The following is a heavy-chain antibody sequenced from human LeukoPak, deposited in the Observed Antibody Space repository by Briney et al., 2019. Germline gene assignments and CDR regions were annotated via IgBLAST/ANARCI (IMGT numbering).Heavy chain of an antibody. V-gene: IGHV4-34*01. CDR2: INHSGST. CDR1: GESFSGYS. Sequence: SETLSLACAVYGESFSGYSWSWIRQPPGKGLEWIGEINHSGSTNYNPSLKSRVTISVDTSKNQFSLKLSSVTAADTAVYYCARGTNDYVWGSYDYWGQGTLVTVSS. D-gene: IGHD3-16*01. J-gene: IGHJ4*02. CDR3: ARGTNDYVWGSYDY.